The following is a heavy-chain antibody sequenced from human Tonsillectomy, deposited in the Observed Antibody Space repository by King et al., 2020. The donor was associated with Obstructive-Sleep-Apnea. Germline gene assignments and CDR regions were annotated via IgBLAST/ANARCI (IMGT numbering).Heavy chain of an antibody. Sequence: QLQLQESGPGLVKPSETLSLACTVSGGSICSTTYYWGWIRQPPGKGRAWIGGIYYCGSTYYNPSLKSRVTISVDTSKNQFSLKLSSVTAADTAVYYCAGEPYHTLFDYGGQGTLVTVSS. CDR3: AGEPYHTLFDY. V-gene: IGHV4-39*07. D-gene: IGHD3-16*01. J-gene: IGHJ4*02. CDR2: IYYCGST. CDR1: GGSICSTTYY.